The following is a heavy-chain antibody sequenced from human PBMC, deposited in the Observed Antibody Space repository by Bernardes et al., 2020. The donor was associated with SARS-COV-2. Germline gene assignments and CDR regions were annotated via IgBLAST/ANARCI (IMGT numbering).Heavy chain of an antibody. CDR1: GYTFASFY. CDR3: ATERPAYGYIDSFDI. J-gene: IGHJ3*02. CDR2: MNPNSGNT. Sequence: VSVKVSCKASGYTFASFYINWVRQAPGQGLEWMGWMNPNSGNTGYAQKFQGRVTMTRNTAISTAYMDLSSLRSEDTAVYYCATERPAYGYIDSFDIWSLGTVVTGSS. V-gene: IGHV1-8*01. D-gene: IGHD1-1*01.